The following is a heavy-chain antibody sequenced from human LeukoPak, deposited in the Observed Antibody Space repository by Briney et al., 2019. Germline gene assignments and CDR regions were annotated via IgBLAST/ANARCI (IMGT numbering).Heavy chain of an antibody. Sequence: SETLSLTCTVSGGSISSYYWSWIRQPPGKGLEWIGYIYHTGSTSYSPSLKSRVTISADTSQNQFSLKLNSVTAADTAVYYCASRKLGNDYWGQGTLVTVSS. D-gene: IGHD7-27*01. CDR3: ASRKLGNDY. V-gene: IGHV4-59*01. J-gene: IGHJ4*02. CDR1: GGSISSYY. CDR2: IYHTGST.